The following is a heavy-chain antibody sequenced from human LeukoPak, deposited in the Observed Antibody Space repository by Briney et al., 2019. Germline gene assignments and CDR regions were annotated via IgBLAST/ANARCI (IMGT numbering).Heavy chain of an antibody. CDR2: ISSSGSTI. CDR1: GFSFSAYY. V-gene: IGHV3-11*04. CDR3: ASGYCGSISCYASVY. Sequence: GGSLRLSCAASGFSFSAYYMTWIRKAPGMGLECGSYISSSGSTIYYADSVKGRFTISRDNAKNSLYLQMNSLRAEDTAVYYCASGYCGSISCYASVYWGQGTLVTVSS. J-gene: IGHJ4*02. D-gene: IGHD2-2*03.